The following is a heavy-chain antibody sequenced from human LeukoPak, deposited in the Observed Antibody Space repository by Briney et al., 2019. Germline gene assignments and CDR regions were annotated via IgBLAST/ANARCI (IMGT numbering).Heavy chain of an antibody. Sequence: GGSLRLSCAASGFTFRSYAMTWVSQAPGKGLEWVSSISDSGTSTYYADSVKGRFTISRDNSKNTLYLQMNSLRAEDTAVYYCAKQVCGADCYYYYGMDVWGQGTTVTVSS. CDR3: AKQVCGADCYYYYGMDV. D-gene: IGHD2-21*02. CDR2: ISDSGTST. CDR1: GFTFRSYA. V-gene: IGHV3-23*01. J-gene: IGHJ6*02.